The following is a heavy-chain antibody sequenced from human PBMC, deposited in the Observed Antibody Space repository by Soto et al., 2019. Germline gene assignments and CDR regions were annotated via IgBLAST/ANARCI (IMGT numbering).Heavy chain of an antibody. V-gene: IGHV4-59*08. CDR2: IYYSGST. CDR1: GGSISSYY. CDR3: ASGHFDWLQESEYFQH. D-gene: IGHD3-9*01. Sequence: PSETLSLTCTVSGGSISSYYWSWIRQPPGKGLEWIGYIYYSGSTNYNPSLKSRVTISVDTSKNQFSLKLSSVTAADTAVYYCASGHFDWLQESEYFQHWGQGTLVTVS. J-gene: IGHJ1*01.